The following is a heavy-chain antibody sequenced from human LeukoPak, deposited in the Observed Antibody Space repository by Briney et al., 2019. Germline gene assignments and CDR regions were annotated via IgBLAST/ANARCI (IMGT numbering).Heavy chain of an antibody. CDR2: INHSGST. CDR3: ARILAWYYYGSGPNWFDP. V-gene: IGHV4-34*01. J-gene: IGHJ5*02. D-gene: IGHD3-10*01. CDR1: GGSFSGYY. Sequence: SETLSLTCAVYGGSFSGYYWIWLRQPPGKGLEWIGEINHSGSTNYNPSLKSRVTISVDTSKNQFSLKLSSVTAADTAVYYCARILAWYYYGSGPNWFDPWGQGTLVTVSS.